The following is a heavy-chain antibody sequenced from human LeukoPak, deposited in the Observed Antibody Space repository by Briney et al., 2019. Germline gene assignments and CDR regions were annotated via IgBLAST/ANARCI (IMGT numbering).Heavy chain of an antibody. CDR3: AKALTRWAFDM. D-gene: IGHD3-16*01. Sequence: GGSLRLSCAASGFTFSSSAMSWVRQAPGKGLEWVSAISNNGGYTYYADSVQGRFTVSTDKAKNTLYLQMDSLRAEDTAMYYCAKALTRWAFDMWGQGTMVTVSS. V-gene: IGHV3-23*01. CDR2: ISNNGGYT. J-gene: IGHJ3*02. CDR1: GFTFSSSA.